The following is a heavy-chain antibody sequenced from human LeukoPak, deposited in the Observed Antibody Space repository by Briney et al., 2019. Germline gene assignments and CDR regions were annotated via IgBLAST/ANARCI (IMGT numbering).Heavy chain of an antibody. CDR3: ANIRGHCSGGSCYREYYFDY. Sequence: GGSLRLSCAASGFTFSSYAMSWVRQAPGKGLEWVSAISGSGGSTYYADSVKGRFTISRDNSKNTLYLQMNSLRAEDTAVYYCANIRGHCSGGSCYREYYFDYWGQGTLVTVSS. D-gene: IGHD2-15*01. CDR2: ISGSGGST. J-gene: IGHJ4*02. V-gene: IGHV3-23*01. CDR1: GFTFSSYA.